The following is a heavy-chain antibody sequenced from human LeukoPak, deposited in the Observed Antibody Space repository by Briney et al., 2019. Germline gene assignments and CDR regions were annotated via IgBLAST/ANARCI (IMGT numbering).Heavy chain of an antibody. J-gene: IGHJ4*02. CDR2: IYYSGNT. V-gene: IGHV4-39*02. CDR3: ARDRGTWNDDGFDY. CDR1: GDSISTSNSY. Sequence: SETLSLTCTVSGDSISTSNSYWGWIRQPPGKGLEWIGSIYYSGNTYYNASLKSRVTISVDTSKNQFSLKLTSVTAADTAVYYCARDRGTWNDDGFDYWGQGTLVTVSS. D-gene: IGHD1-1*01.